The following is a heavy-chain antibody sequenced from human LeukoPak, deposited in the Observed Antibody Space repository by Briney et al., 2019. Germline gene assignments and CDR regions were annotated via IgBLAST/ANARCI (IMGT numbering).Heavy chain of an antibody. CDR3: AKHGSGSYQGY. CDR2: IYHGGAA. Sequence: SETLSLTCAVSGASIGSETWWNWVRQPPGKGLEWIGEIYHGGAANYNPSLKNRVIISLDKSKNQFFLELTSVTAADTAVYYCAKHGSGSYQGYWGQGTLVTVSS. D-gene: IGHD3-10*01. V-gene: IGHV4-4*02. CDR1: GASIGSETW. J-gene: IGHJ4*02.